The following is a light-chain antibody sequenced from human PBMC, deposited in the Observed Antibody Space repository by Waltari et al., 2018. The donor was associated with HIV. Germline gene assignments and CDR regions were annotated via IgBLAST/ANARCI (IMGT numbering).Light chain of an antibody. CDR1: RSVLYTSTNKNY. Sequence: DIVMTQSPDSLRVSLGERATINCRSSRSVLYTSTNKNYLAWYQQKVGQPPKVVIYWASTRESGVPDRFRGSVSGTNFTLTINYQQAEDVALYFCQQYYSSPRTFGGGTKVDIK. CDR3: QQYYSSPRT. V-gene: IGKV4-1*01. CDR2: WAS. J-gene: IGKJ4*02.